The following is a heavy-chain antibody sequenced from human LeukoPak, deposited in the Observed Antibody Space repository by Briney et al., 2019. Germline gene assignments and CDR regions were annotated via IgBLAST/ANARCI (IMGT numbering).Heavy chain of an antibody. Sequence: SETLSLTCTVSGGSISSGDYYWSWIRQPPGKGLEWIGYIYYSGSTNYNPSLKSRVTISVDTSKNQFSLKLSSVTAADTAVYYCARADYDILTGYYFIDYWGQGTLVTVSS. CDR3: ARADYDILTGYYFIDY. CDR2: IYYSGST. V-gene: IGHV4-61*08. D-gene: IGHD3-9*01. CDR1: GGSISSGDYY. J-gene: IGHJ4*02.